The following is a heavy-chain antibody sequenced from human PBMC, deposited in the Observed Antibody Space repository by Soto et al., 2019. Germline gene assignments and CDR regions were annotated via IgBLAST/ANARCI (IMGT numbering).Heavy chain of an antibody. D-gene: IGHD2-15*01. CDR1: GFTFSIYG. CDR2: ISYDGSNK. CDR3: AKSLVVVVANSQPDAFDI. V-gene: IGHV3-30*18. Sequence: QVQLVESWGGVGQPGRSLRLSCAASGFTFSIYGMHWVRQATGKGLEWVAVISYDGSNKYYADSVKGRFTISRDNSKNTLYLQMNCLRAEDTAVYYCAKSLVVVVANSQPDAFDIWCQGTMVTVSS. J-gene: IGHJ3*02.